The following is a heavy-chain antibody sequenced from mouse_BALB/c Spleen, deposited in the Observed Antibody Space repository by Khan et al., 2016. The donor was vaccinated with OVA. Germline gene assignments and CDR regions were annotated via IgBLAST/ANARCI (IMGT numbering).Heavy chain of an antibody. V-gene: IGHV3-8*02. CDR1: GDSITSGY. CDR3: ARSTYRYAFVY. J-gene: IGHJ3*01. Sequence: EVQLQESGPSLVKPSQTLSLTCSVTGDSITSGYWNWIRKFPGNKLEYMGYIIYTGYTYYNPSLNSRISITRHPSTNQYYLQLSSVTDEDTATYYCARSTYRYAFVYWGQGTLVTVSA. D-gene: IGHD2-12*01. CDR2: IIYTGYT.